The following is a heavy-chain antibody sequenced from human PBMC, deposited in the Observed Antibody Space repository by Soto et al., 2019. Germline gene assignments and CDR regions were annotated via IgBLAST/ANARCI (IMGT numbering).Heavy chain of an antibody. V-gene: IGHV1-18*01. CDR3: ARIFRTGIAAAGTADY. J-gene: IGHJ4*02. Sequence: ASVKVSCKASGYTFTSYGISWVRQAPGQGLEWMGWISAYNGNTNYAQKLQGRVTMTTDTSTSTAYMELRSLRSDDTAVYYCARIFRTGIAAAGTADYWGQGTLVTVSS. CDR1: GYTFTSYG. D-gene: IGHD6-13*01. CDR2: ISAYNGNT.